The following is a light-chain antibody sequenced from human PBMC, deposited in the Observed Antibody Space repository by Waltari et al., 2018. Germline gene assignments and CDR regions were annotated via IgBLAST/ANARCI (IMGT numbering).Light chain of an antibody. CDR2: DAS. CDR3: QQRSNWPPIT. V-gene: IGKV3-11*01. J-gene: IGKJ5*01. CDR1: QSVSSY. Sequence: EIVLTQSPATLSLSPGERATLSCRASQSVSSYLAWYQQKPGQAPRLLIYDASNRATGIPARCSGSGSGTDFTLTISSLEPEDFAVYYCQQRSNWPPITFGQGTRLENK.